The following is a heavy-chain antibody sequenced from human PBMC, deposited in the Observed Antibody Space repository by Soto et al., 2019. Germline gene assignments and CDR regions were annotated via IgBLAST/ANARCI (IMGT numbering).Heavy chain of an antibody. D-gene: IGHD4-17*01. Sequence: EVQLVETGGGLIQPGGSLRISCAASGFIVSSNYMSWVRQAPVKGLEWVSVIYSGGSGGSTYYADSVKGRFTISRDNSQNTVHLQMHSRRAEDTAVYYGARELHGDPGRFDPWGQGTLVTVSS. J-gene: IGHJ5*02. V-gene: IGHV3-53*02. CDR2: IYSGGSGGST. CDR1: GFIVSSNY. CDR3: ARELHGDPGRFDP.